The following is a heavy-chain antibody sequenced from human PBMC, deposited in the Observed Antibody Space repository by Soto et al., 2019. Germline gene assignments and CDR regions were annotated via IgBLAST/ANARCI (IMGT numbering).Heavy chain of an antibody. CDR3: ARVAAVAGKDYYFDY. D-gene: IGHD6-19*01. V-gene: IGHV4-59*12. CDR1: RESYISVF. CDR2: IYYSGTT. Sequence: PSESLSIACAASRESYISVFCVSIRKHPGKGLEWIGYIYYSGTTYYNPSLKSRVTISVDTSKNQFSLIVNSVTAADTAVYYCARVAAVAGKDYYFDYWGQGTLVTVSS. J-gene: IGHJ4*02.